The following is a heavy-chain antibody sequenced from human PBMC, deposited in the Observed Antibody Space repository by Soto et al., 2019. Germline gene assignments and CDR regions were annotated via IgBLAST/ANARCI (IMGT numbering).Heavy chain of an antibody. CDR3: ASLDRTIFGVDKFDY. D-gene: IGHD3-3*01. V-gene: IGHV3-30-3*01. CDR2: ISYDGSNK. Sequence: PGGSLRLSCAASGFTFGSYAMHWVRQAPGKGLEWVAVISYDGSNKYYADSVKGRFTISRDNSKNTLYLQMNSLRAEDTAVYYCASLDRTIFGVDKFDYWGQGTLVTVSS. J-gene: IGHJ4*02. CDR1: GFTFGSYA.